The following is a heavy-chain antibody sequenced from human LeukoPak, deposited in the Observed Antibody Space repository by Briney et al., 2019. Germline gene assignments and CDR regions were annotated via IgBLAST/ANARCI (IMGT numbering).Heavy chain of an antibody. CDR2: ISSSSSTI. CDR3: ARTPGYYGSGSYYR. D-gene: IGHD3-10*01. CDR1: GFTFSSYS. V-gene: IGHV3-48*04. J-gene: IGHJ4*02. Sequence: PGGSLRLSCAASGFTFSSYSMNWVRQAPGKGLEWVSYISSSSSTIYYADSVKGRFTISRDNAKNSLYLQMNSLRAEDTAVYYCARTPGYYGSGSYYRWGQGTLVTVSS.